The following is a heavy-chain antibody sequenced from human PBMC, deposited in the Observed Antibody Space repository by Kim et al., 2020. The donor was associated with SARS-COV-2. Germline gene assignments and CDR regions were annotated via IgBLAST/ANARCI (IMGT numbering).Heavy chain of an antibody. CDR2: T. CDR3: AKDRGRYDFYC. V-gene: IGHV3-23*01. Sequence: TYYADSVKGRFTISRDNSKNTLYLQMNSLRAEDTAVYYCAKDRGRYDFYCWGQGTLVTVSS. D-gene: IGHD3-10*01. J-gene: IGHJ4*02.